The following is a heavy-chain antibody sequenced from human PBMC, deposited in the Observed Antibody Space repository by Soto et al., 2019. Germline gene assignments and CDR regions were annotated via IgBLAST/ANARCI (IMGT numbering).Heavy chain of an antibody. J-gene: IGHJ4*02. CDR3: SYGSSFDY. CDR2: ISHSGRT. D-gene: IGHD3-10*01. V-gene: IGHV4-61*01. CDR1: GASIMSGSDY. Sequence: SETLSLTCTVAGASIMSGSDYWSWIRQPPGKGLEWIGYISHSGRTNYDPSLKSRLTMSVDTSQNQFSLQLNSVTAADTAVYYCSYGSSFDYWGQGTLVTVSS.